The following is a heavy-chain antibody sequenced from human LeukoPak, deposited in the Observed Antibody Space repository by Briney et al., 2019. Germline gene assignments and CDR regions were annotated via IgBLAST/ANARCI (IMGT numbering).Heavy chain of an antibody. CDR3: AKDYYDSSGYYRRGYYFDY. V-gene: IGHV3-7*03. D-gene: IGHD3-22*01. CDR2: IKQDGSEK. Sequence: PGGSLRLSCAASGFTFSSYWMSWVRQAPGKGLEWVANIKQDGSEKYYVDSVKGRFTISRDNSKNTLYLQMNSLRAEDTAVYYCAKDYYDSSGYYRRGYYFDYWGQGTLVTVSS. J-gene: IGHJ4*02. CDR1: GFTFSSYW.